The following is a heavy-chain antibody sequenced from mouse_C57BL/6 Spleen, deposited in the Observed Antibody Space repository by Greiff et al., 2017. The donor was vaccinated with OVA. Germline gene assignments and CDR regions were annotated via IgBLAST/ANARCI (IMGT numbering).Heavy chain of an antibody. Sequence: VQLQQSGAELVRPGASVKLSCTASGFNIKDYYMHWVKQRPEQGLEWIGRIDPEDGDTEYAPKFQGKATMTADTSSNTAYLQLSSLTSEDTAVYYCTTCPGYGSSYGYFDVWGTGTTVTVSS. CDR3: TTCPGYGSSYGYFDV. CDR1: GFNIKDYY. D-gene: IGHD1-1*01. V-gene: IGHV14-1*01. CDR2: IDPEDGDT. J-gene: IGHJ1*03.